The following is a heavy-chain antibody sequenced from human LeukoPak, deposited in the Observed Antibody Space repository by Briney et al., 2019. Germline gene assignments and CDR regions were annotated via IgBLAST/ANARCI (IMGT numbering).Heavy chain of an antibody. D-gene: IGHD6-19*01. CDR1: GYTFTGYY. CDR3: ARVIIAVGAFQNYYMDV. CDR2: INPNSGGT. Sequence: ASVKVSCKASGYTFTGYYMHWVRQAPGQGLEWMGWINPNSGGTNYAQKFQGRVTISVDTSKNQFSLKLSSVTAADTAVYYCARVIIAVGAFQNYYMDVWGKGTTVTVSS. J-gene: IGHJ6*03. V-gene: IGHV1-2*02.